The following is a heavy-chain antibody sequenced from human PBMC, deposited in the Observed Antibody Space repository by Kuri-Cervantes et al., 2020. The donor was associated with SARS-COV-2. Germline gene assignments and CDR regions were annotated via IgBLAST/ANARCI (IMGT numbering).Heavy chain of an antibody. CDR1: GFTVSSNY. CDR2: IYSGGST. D-gene: IGHD3-9*01. CDR3: AKGYYDILTGYYVRIFFLY. J-gene: IGHJ4*02. V-gene: IGHV3-66*01. Sequence: GGSLRLSCAASGFTVSSNYMSWVRQAPGKGLEWVSVIYSGGSTYYADSVKGRFAISRDNSKNTLYLQMNSLRAEDTAVYYCAKGYYDILTGYYVRIFFLYWGQGTLVTVSS.